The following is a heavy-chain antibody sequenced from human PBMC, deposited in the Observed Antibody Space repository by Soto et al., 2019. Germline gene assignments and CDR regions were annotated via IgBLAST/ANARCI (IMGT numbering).Heavy chain of an antibody. CDR1: GFSLSNARMG. J-gene: IGHJ2*01. CDR2: IFSNDEK. CDR3: ARIRYSSSWQRGPWYFDL. Sequence: QVTLKESGPVLVKPTETLTLTCTVSGFSLSNARMGVSWIRQPPGKALEWLAHIFSNDEKSYSTSLKSRLTISKDTSKSQVVLTMTTMDPVDTATYYCARIRYSSSWQRGPWYFDLWGRGTLVTVSS. D-gene: IGHD6-13*01. V-gene: IGHV2-26*01.